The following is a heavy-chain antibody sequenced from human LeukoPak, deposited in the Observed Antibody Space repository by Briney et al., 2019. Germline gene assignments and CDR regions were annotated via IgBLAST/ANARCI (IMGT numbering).Heavy chain of an antibody. Sequence: PGRSLRLSCAASGFTFSSCGMHWVRQAPGKGLEWVAVISYDGSNKYYADSVKGRFTISRDNSKNTLYLQMNSLRAEDTAVYYCARDLWFGEMSTDYWGQGTLVTVSS. CDR3: ARDLWFGEMSTDY. CDR2: ISYDGSNK. V-gene: IGHV3-30*03. D-gene: IGHD3-10*01. CDR1: GFTFSSCG. J-gene: IGHJ4*02.